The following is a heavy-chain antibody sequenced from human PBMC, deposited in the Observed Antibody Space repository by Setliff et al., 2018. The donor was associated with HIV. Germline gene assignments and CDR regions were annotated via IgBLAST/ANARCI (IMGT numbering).Heavy chain of an antibody. J-gene: IGHJ6*03. Sequence: VASVQVSCKASRSTFNSHTINWVRQAPGQGLDWMGRIIPILGVANYAQRFQGKVTITADKSTSTAYMELTSLRFDDTAMYYCVRGVQSPPHYSYYYMDVWGEGTMVTVSS. CDR2: IIPILGVA. CDR3: VRGVQSPPHYSYYYMDV. D-gene: IGHD3-3*01. V-gene: IGHV1-69*02. CDR1: RSTFNSHT.